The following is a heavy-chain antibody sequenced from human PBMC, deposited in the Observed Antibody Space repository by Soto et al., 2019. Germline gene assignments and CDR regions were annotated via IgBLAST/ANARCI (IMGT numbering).Heavy chain of an antibody. Sequence: QVQLQESGPGLVKPSETLSLTCTVSGGSISSYYWSWIRQPPGKGLEWIGYIYYSGSTNYNPSLTSRVTLSLSTSKYQFSLKLSSFTAADTAVYYCARVGYYGSGSGHWFDPWGQGTLVTVSS. CDR3: ARVGYYGSGSGHWFDP. V-gene: IGHV4-59*01. D-gene: IGHD3-10*01. CDR1: GGSISSYY. J-gene: IGHJ5*02. CDR2: IYYSGST.